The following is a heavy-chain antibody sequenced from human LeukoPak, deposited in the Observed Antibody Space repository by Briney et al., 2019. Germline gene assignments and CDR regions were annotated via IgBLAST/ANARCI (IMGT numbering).Heavy chain of an antibody. CDR3: ARPYCSSTSCYMEGDYYFDY. CDR1: GFTFSSYW. V-gene: IGHV3-7*01. D-gene: IGHD2-2*02. CDR2: IKQDGSEK. Sequence: GGSLRLSCAASGFTFSSYWMSWVRQAPGKGLEWVANIKQDGSEKYYVDSAKGRFTISRDNAKNSLYLQMNSLRAEDTAVYYCARPYCSSTSCYMEGDYYFDYWGQGTLVTVSS. J-gene: IGHJ4*02.